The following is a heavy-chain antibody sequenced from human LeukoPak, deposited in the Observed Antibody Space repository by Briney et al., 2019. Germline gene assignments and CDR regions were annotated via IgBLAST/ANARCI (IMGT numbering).Heavy chain of an antibody. CDR2: ISGSGGST. D-gene: IGHD3-10*01. J-gene: IGHJ4*02. CDR3: AKDAHYYGSGSSGPFDY. CDR1: GFTFSSYG. Sequence: GGSLRLSCAASGFTFSSYGMSWVRQAPGKGLEWVSAISGSGGSTYYADSVKGRFTISRDNSKNTLYLQMNSLRAEDTAVYYCAKDAHYYGSGSSGPFDYWGQGTLVTVSS. V-gene: IGHV3-23*01.